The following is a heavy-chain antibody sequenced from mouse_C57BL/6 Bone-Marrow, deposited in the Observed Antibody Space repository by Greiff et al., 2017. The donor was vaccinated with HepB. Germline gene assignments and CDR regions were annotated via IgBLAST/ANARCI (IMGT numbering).Heavy chain of an antibody. D-gene: IGHD1-1*01. CDR1: GYTFTSYW. CDR3: ARRDYGSSYYFDY. V-gene: IGHV1-55*01. J-gene: IGHJ2*01. Sequence: VQLQQPGAELVKPGASVKMSCKASGYTFTSYWITWVKQRPGQGLEWIGDIYPGSGSTNYNEKFKSKATLTVDTSSSTAYMQLSSLTSEDSAVYYCARRDYGSSYYFDYWGQGTTLTVSS. CDR2: IYPGSGST.